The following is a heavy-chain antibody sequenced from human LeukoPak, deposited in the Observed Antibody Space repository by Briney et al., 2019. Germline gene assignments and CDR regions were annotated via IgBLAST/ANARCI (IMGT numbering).Heavy chain of an antibody. CDR2: INPSGGGT. CDR3: ARDEEGSSSTGAFDI. V-gene: IGHV1-46*01. Sequence: GASVKVSRKASGYTFTSYYMHWVRQAPGQGLEWMGIINPSGGGTSYAQKFQGRVTMTRDTSTSTVYMELSSLRSEDTAVYYCARDEEGSSSTGAFDIWGQGTMVTVSS. D-gene: IGHD6-13*01. CDR1: GYTFTSYY. J-gene: IGHJ3*02.